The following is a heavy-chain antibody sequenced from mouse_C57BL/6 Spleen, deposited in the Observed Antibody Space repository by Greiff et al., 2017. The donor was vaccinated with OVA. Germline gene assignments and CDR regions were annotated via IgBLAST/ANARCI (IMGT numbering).Heavy chain of an antibody. CDR1: GFNIKDYY. CDR3: TTLYSNYVGV. D-gene: IGHD2-5*01. Sequence: VQLQQSGAELVRPGASVKLSCTASGFNIKDYYMHWVKQRPEQGLEWIGRIDPEDGDTEYAPKFQGKAPMTADTSSNTAYLQLSSLTSEDTAVYYCTTLYSNYVGVWGTGTTVTVSS. V-gene: IGHV14-1*01. J-gene: IGHJ1*03. CDR2: IDPEDGDT.